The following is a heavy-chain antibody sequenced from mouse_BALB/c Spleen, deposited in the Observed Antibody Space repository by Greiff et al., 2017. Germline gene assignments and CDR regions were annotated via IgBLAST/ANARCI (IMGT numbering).Heavy chain of an antibody. CDR1: GYSITSDYA. V-gene: IGHV3-2*02. CDR3: ANSYYGNYGFDY. D-gene: IGHD2-10*01. CDR2: ISYSGST. Sequence: VQLKESGPGLVKPSQSLSLTCTVTGYSITSDYAWNWIRQFPGNKLEWMGYISYSGSTSYNPSLKSRISITRDTSKNQFFLQLNSVTTEDTATYYCANSYYGNYGFDYWGQGTTLTVSS. J-gene: IGHJ2*01.